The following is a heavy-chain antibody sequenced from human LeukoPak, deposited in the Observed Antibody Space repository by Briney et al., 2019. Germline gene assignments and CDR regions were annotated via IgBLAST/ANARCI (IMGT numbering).Heavy chain of an antibody. D-gene: IGHD3-16*01. CDR2: IYSDGST. CDR1: GITVSTNY. J-gene: IGHJ4*02. Sequence: GGSLRLSCAASGITVSTNYMSWVRQVPGKGLEWVSVIYSDGSTSYADSVKGRFTLSRDNSKNTVYLQVSSLRVEDTAVYYCFNYAYWGQGTLVTVSS. CDR3: FNYAY. V-gene: IGHV3-66*01.